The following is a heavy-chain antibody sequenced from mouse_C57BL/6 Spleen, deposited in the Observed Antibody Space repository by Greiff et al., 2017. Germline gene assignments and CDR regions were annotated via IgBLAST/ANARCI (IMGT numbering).Heavy chain of an antibody. V-gene: IGHV1-55*01. CDR2: IYPGSGST. D-gene: IGHD2-5*01. J-gene: IGHJ2*01. Sequence: QVQLQQPGAELVKPGASVKLSCKASGYTFTSYWITWVKQRPGQGLEWIGDIYPGSGSTNYNEKFKSKATLTVDTSSSTAYMQLSSLTSEDSAVYDGARGREYSNVFDYWGQGTTLTVAS. CDR3: ARGREYSNVFDY. CDR1: GYTFTSYW.